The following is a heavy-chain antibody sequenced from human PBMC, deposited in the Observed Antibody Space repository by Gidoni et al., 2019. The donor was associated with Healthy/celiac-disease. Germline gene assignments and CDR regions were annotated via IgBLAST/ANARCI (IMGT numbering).Heavy chain of an antibody. CDR1: GVTFCSYD. Sequence: VQLVESGGGVVQPGRALRLPCAGSGVTFCSYDMHWVRLAPGKGLEWLAVISYDGSNKYYADSVQGRFTISRDNSKNTLYLQMNSLRAEDTAVYYCARDHSSGSLDYWGQGTLVTVSS. CDR3: ARDHSSGSLDY. V-gene: IGHV3-30-3*01. D-gene: IGHD6-19*01. J-gene: IGHJ4*02. CDR2: ISYDGSNK.